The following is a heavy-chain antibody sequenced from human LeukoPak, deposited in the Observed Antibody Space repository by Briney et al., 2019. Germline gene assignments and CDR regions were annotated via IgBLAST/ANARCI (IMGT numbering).Heavy chain of an antibody. J-gene: IGHJ4*02. CDR2: IYHSGST. CDR3: ATRDGYNYDFDY. Sequence: SETLSLTCTVSGYSISSGYYWGWIRQPPGKGLEWIGSIYHSGSTYYNPSLKSRVTISVDTSKNQFSLKLSSVTAADTAVYYCATRDGYNYDFDYWGQGTLVTVSS. V-gene: IGHV4-38-2*02. D-gene: IGHD5-24*01. CDR1: GYSISSGYY.